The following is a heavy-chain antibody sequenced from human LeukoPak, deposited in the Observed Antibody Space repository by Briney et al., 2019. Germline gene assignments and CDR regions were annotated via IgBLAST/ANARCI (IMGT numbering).Heavy chain of an antibody. J-gene: IGHJ2*01. CDR1: GYTFTAYY. Sequence: GASVTVSCKASGYTFTAYYIHWVRQAPGQGLEWMGWINPNSGGTNYAQRFQGRVTMTRDTSITTAYMELSRLRSDDTAVYYRASPWGRWFGELIWYFDLWGRGTLVTVSS. D-gene: IGHD3-10*01. V-gene: IGHV1-2*02. CDR2: INPNSGGT. CDR3: ASPWGRWFGELIWYFDL.